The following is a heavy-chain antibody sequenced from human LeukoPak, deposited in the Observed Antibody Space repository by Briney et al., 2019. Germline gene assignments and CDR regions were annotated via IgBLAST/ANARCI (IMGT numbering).Heavy chain of an antibody. CDR2: TYYRSKWYN. D-gene: IGHD6-19*01. J-gene: IGHJ4*02. V-gene: IGHV6-1*01. Sequence: SQTLSLTCAISGDSVSTNNAAWNWIRQSPSRGLEWLGRTYYRSKWYNDYAVSVKSRITINPDTSKNQFSLQLNSVTPEDTAVYYCARDVMGYSSGWYYFDYWGQGTLVTVPS. CDR1: GDSVSTNNAA. CDR3: ARDVMGYSSGWYYFDY.